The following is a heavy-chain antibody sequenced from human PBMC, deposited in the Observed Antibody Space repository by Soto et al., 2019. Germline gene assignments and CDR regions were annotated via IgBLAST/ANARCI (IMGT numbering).Heavy chain of an antibody. V-gene: IGHV1-18*01. CDR2: TNSYNGDT. CDR1: GYTFTSLG. D-gene: IGHD3-16*01. Sequence: QVQLVQSGAEVKKPGASVKVSCKTSGYTFTSLGISWVRQAPGQGLEWMGWTNSYNGDTKYSQKVQGRVVVTTDTSTSIGYLELRSLRPVDTSVYYCARPFIYDYNPVGFGMDALGQGTTVTVS. CDR3: ARPFIYDYNPVGFGMDA. J-gene: IGHJ6*02.